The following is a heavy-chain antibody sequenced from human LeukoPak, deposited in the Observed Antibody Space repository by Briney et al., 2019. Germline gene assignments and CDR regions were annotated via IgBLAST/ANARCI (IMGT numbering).Heavy chain of an antibody. CDR2: INHSGST. CDR1: GGSFSGYY. Sequence: SETLSLTCAVYGGSFSGYYWSWIRQPPGKGLEWIGEINHSGSTNYNPSLESRVTISVDTSKNQFSLKLSSVTAADTAVYYCARRRVSRYSRSSGFDYWGQGTLVTVSS. J-gene: IGHJ4*02. D-gene: IGHD6-6*01. V-gene: IGHV4-34*01. CDR3: ARRRVSRYSRSSGFDY.